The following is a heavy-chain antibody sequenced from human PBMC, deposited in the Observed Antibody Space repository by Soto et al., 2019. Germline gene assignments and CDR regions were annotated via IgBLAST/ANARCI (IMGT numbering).Heavy chain of an antibody. CDR3: ARGSSSGWYKDYYGMDV. D-gene: IGHD6-19*01. V-gene: IGHV3-30-3*01. CDR2: ISYDGSNK. J-gene: IGHJ6*02. CDR1: GFTFSSYA. Sequence: LRLSCAASGFTFSSYAMHWVRQAPGKGLEWVAVISYDGSNKYYADSVKGRFTISRDNSKNTLYLQMNSLRAEDTAVYYCARGSSSGWYKDYYGMDVWGQGTTVTV.